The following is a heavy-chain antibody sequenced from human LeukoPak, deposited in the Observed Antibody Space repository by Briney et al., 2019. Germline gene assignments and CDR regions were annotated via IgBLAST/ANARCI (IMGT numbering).Heavy chain of an antibody. Sequence: SETLSLTCTVSGGSINSYYWNWIRQPPGQGLEWIGFIYSSGSTNYNPSLKSRVAISVDTSQNHFSLKLSSVTAADTAVYYCARAAVDSAVVDGFDIWGQGTLVTVSS. D-gene: IGHD5-18*01. J-gene: IGHJ4*02. V-gene: IGHV4-59*01. CDR3: ARAAVDSAVVDGFDI. CDR1: GGSINSYY. CDR2: IYSSGST.